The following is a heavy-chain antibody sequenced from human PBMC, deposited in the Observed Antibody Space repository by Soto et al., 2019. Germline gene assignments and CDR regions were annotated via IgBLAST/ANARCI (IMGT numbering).Heavy chain of an antibody. CDR1: GDSISSYY. CDR2: IYYSGST. CDR3: ARARGGYFNY. J-gene: IGHJ4*02. D-gene: IGHD3-10*01. Sequence: QVQLQESGPGLVKPSETLSLTCTVSGDSISSYYWSWIRQPPGKGLEWIGYIYYSGSTNYNPSLKSRVTISVDTSKNQFSLKLRSVTAADTAVYYCARARGGYFNYWGQGTLVTVSS. V-gene: IGHV4-59*01.